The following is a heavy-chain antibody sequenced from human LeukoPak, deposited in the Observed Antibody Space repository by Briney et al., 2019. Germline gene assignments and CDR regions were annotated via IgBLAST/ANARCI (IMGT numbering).Heavy chain of an antibody. V-gene: IGHV3-74*01. Sequence: GGSLRLSSAASGSTFSSYWMHCLRAAAGEVLVWVSRINSGGSTNYADSVKGRFTISRDNAKNTVSLQMNSLRAEDTGVYYCASAPSEIGGYYPEYFRDWGQGTLVTVSS. D-gene: IGHD3-22*01. J-gene: IGHJ1*01. CDR2: INSGGST. CDR1: GSTFSSYW. CDR3: ASAPSEIGGYYPEYFRD.